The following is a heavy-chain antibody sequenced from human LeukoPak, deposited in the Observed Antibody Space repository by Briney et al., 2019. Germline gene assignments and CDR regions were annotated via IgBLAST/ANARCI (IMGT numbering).Heavy chain of an antibody. Sequence: PGGSLRLSCAASGFSVRTNYMSWVRQAPGKGLEWVAFIRFDGTYKYYGDSVKGRFTISRDNTKNTVYLHMNSLRLEDTAVYYCARDGTIVWFGVGGHYYMDVWGRGTTVTVSS. CDR2: IRFDGTYK. D-gene: IGHD3-10*01. CDR3: ARDGTIVWFGVGGHYYMDV. V-gene: IGHV3-30*02. J-gene: IGHJ6*03. CDR1: GFSVRTNY.